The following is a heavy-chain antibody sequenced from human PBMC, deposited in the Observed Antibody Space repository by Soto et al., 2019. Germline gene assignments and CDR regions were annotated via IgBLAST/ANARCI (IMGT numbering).Heavy chain of an antibody. Sequence: SVKVSCKASGGTFSSYAISWVRQNPGQGLEWMGGIIPIFGTANYAQKFQGRVTITADESTSTAYMELSSLRSEDTAVYYCASPTYYYDSSGYWYYFDYWGQGTLVTVSS. V-gene: IGHV1-69*13. J-gene: IGHJ4*02. CDR3: ASPTYYYDSSGYWYYFDY. CDR1: GGTFSSYA. CDR2: IIPIFGTA. D-gene: IGHD3-22*01.